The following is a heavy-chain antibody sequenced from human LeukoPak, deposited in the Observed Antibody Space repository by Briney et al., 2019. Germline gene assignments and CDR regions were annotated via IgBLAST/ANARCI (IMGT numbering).Heavy chain of an antibody. V-gene: IGHV4-59*01. CDR2: IYYSGST. CDR3: ARMYYYGSGSYAQLDS. Sequence: SETLSLTCTVSGGSISSYYWSWIRQPPGKGLEWIGYIYYSGSTNYNPSLKSRVTLSVDTSKNQFSLKLRSVTAADTAVYYCARMYYYGSGSYAQLDSWGQGTLVTVSS. CDR1: GGSISSYY. J-gene: IGHJ4*02. D-gene: IGHD3-10*01.